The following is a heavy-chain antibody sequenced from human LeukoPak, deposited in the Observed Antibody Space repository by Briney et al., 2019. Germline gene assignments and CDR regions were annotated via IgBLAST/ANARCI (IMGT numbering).Heavy chain of an antibody. J-gene: IGHJ4*02. CDR1: GYTFTGYY. CDR2: INPNSGGT. V-gene: IGHV1-2*02. D-gene: IGHD3-10*01. Sequence: ASVKVSCKASGYTFTGYYIHWVRQAPGQGLEYMGWINPNSGGTNYAQKFQGRVTMTRDTSISTAYMELSRLRSDDTAVYYCAGTPNGSGSYYKSAYWGQGTLVTVSS. CDR3: AGTPNGSGSYYKSAY.